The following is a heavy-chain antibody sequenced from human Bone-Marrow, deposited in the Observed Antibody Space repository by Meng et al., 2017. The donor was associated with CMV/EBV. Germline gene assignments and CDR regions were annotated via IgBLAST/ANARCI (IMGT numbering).Heavy chain of an antibody. Sequence: GGSLRLSCEPSGFSFSKYAMTWVRQAPGKGLEWVSSVTSDGTTHYAGSVKGRFTISRDNSKGTMFLQMNSLRAEDTAIYYCVTYDSSDVWGQGKMVPVSS. V-gene: IGHV3-23*01. CDR3: VTYDSSDV. CDR2: VTSDGTT. J-gene: IGHJ3*01. CDR1: GFSFSKYA.